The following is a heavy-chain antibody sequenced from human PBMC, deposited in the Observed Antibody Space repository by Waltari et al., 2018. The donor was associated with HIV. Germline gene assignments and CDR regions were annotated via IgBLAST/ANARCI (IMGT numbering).Heavy chain of an antibody. J-gene: IGHJ4*02. D-gene: IGHD3-10*01. CDR2: IRSKPHGGTT. CDR3: IRNQVFYFDY. CDR1: GFNFAAYS. V-gene: IGHV3-49*04. Sequence: EVQLVESGGGLAQPGRSLRLSCVGSGFNFAAYSVSWVRQAPGKRLEWVGFIRSKPHGGTTEYAASVKGRFSISRDDSNNIAYLQMNSLTVEDTAVYYCIRNQVFYFDYWGQGALVTVSS.